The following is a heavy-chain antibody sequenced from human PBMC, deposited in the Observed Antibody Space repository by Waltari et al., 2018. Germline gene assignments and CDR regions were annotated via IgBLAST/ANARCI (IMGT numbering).Heavy chain of an antibody. D-gene: IGHD2-2*01. J-gene: IGHJ5*02. V-gene: IGHV3-74*01. CDR2: INGDGGST. CDR3: TRTRYCSTTSCQVDWFDP. CDR1: GFTFHSPW. Sequence: EVQLVESGGGLVQPGGSLRLSCAASGFTFHSPWMHWVSQAPGKGLVWVSRINGDGGSTSYADSVKGRFTISRDNANNTLYLQMNSLRAEDTAVYYCTRTRYCSTTSCQVDWFDPWGQGTLVTVSS.